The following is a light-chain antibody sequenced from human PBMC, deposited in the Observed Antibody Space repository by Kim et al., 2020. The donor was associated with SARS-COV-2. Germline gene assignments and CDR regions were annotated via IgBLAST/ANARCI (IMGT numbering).Light chain of an antibody. V-gene: IGKV3-15*01. CDR3: QQYNNWPGFT. CDR1: QSVSSN. CDR2: GAL. J-gene: IGKJ3*01. Sequence: SPGERATLSCRASQSVSSNLAWYQQKPGQAPRLLIYGALTRATGIPARFSGSGSGTGFTLTISSLQSEDSAVYYCQQYNNWPGFTFGPGTKVDIK.